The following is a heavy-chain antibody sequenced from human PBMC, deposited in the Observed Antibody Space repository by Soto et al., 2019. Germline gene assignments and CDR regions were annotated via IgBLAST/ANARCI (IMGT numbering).Heavy chain of an antibody. J-gene: IGHJ4*02. Sequence: ASVKVSCKASGYTFTSYGISWLRQAPGQGLEWMGWISAYNGNTNYAQKLQGRVTMTTDTSTSTAYMELRSLRSDDTAVYYCARVPYYYDSSGYSPNFDYWGQGTLVTVSS. CDR1: GYTFTSYG. V-gene: IGHV1-18*04. CDR2: ISAYNGNT. D-gene: IGHD3-22*01. CDR3: ARVPYYYDSSGYSPNFDY.